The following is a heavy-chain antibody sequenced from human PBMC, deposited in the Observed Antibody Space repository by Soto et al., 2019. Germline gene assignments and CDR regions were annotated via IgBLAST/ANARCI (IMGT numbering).Heavy chain of an antibody. D-gene: IGHD3-9*01. CDR3: ARTLYYDILTGYLGYYYYGMGV. CDR1: GGSISSGDYY. J-gene: IGHJ6*02. Sequence: PSETLSLTCTVSGGSISSGDYYWSWIRQPPGKGLERIGYIYYSGSTYYNPSLKSRVTISVDTSKNQFSLKLSSVTAADTAVYYCARTLYYDILTGYLGYYYYGMGVWGQGTTVTVSS. CDR2: IYYSGST. V-gene: IGHV4-30-4*01.